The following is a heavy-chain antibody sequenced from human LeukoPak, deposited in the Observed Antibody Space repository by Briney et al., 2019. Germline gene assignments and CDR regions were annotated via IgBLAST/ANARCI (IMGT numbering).Heavy chain of an antibody. CDR2: IYHSGST. V-gene: IGHV4-30-2*01. CDR1: GGSISSGGYS. Sequence: PSETLSLTCVVSGGSISSGGYSWSWIRQPPGKGLEWIGYIYHSGSTYYNPSLKSRVTISVDRSKNQFSLKLSSVTAADTAVYYCASARGYSSGWPYYYYGMDVWGQGTTVTVSS. CDR3: ASARGYSSGWPYYYYGMDV. D-gene: IGHD6-19*01. J-gene: IGHJ6*02.